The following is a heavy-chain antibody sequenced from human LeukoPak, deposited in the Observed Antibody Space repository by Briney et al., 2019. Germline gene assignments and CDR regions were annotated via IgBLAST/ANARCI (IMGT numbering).Heavy chain of an antibody. CDR2: IYYSGST. D-gene: IGHD5-24*01. V-gene: IGHV4-59*12. CDR3: ARDGDGYNSFADY. J-gene: IGHJ4*02. CDR1: GGSISSYY. Sequence: SETLSLTCTVSGGSISSYYWSWIRQPPGKGLEWIGYIYYSGSTNYNPSLKSRVTISVDTSKNQFSLKLSSVTAADTAVYYCARDGDGYNSFADYWGQGTLVTVSS.